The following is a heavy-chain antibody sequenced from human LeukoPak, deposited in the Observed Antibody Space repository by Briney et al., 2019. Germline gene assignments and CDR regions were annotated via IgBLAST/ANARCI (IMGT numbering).Heavy chain of an antibody. J-gene: IGHJ4*02. V-gene: IGHV3-74*01. CDR1: GFIFSDYW. Sequence: PGGSLSLSCAASGFIFSDYWMHWVRQGPGKGLVWVSRIKSDGSGTSYAESVKGRFTISRDNAKNTVYVHMNSLRDEDTAVYYCARGGRYAYFLDYWGQGTLVTVSS. D-gene: IGHD3-16*01. CDR3: ARGGRYAYFLDY. CDR2: IKSDGSGT.